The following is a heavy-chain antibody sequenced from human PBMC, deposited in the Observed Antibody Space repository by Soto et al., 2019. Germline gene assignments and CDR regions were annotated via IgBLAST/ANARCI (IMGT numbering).Heavy chain of an antibody. CDR2: ISGSGGST. Sequence: GGSLRLSCAASGFTFSSYAMSWVRQAPGKGLEWVSAISGSGGSTYYADSVKGRFTISRDNSKNTLYLQMNSLRAEDTAVYYCAKDSSASSGWYGDDAFDIWGQGTMVTVSS. CDR1: GFTFSSYA. D-gene: IGHD6-19*01. J-gene: IGHJ3*02. CDR3: AKDSSASSGWYGDDAFDI. V-gene: IGHV3-23*01.